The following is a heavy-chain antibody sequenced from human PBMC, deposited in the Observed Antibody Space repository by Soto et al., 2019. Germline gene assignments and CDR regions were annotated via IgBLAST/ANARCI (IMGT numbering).Heavy chain of an antibody. CDR3: ARTRTYYYDSSGCLYYYYYYGMDV. CDR1: GYSFTSYW. J-gene: IGHJ6*02. V-gene: IGHV5-51*01. D-gene: IGHD3-22*01. Sequence: PGESLKISCKGSGYSFTSYWIGWVRQMPGKGLEWMGIIYPGDSDTRYSPSFQGQVTISADKSISTAYLQWSSLKASDTAMYYCARTRTYYYDSSGCLYYYYYYGMDVWGQGTTVTVSS. CDR2: IYPGDSDT.